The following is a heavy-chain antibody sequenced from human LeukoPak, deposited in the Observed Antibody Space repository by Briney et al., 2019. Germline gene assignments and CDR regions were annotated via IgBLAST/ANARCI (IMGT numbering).Heavy chain of an antibody. CDR2: IYYSGST. D-gene: IGHD1-26*01. J-gene: IGHJ4*02. V-gene: IGHV4-59*01. CDR3: ARGSGRLWDY. CDR1: GASIRTYY. Sequence: SETLSLTCTVSGASIRTYYWSWIRQPPGKGLEWIGYIYYSGSTNYNPSLKRRVTLSVDTSKDQFSLKLRSVTAADTAVYYCARGSGRLWDYWGQGTLVTVSS.